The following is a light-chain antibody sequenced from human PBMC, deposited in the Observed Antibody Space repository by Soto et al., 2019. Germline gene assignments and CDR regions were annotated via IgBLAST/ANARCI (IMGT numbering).Light chain of an antibody. CDR2: DAS. V-gene: IGKV3-11*01. Sequence: EILLTQSPATLSVSPGERATLSCRASQSVSSYLAWYQQKPGQAPRLLIYDASNRATGIPARFSGSGSGTDFTLTISSLEPEDFAVYYCQQRRGTFGQGTKVDIK. J-gene: IGKJ1*01. CDR3: QQRRGT. CDR1: QSVSSY.